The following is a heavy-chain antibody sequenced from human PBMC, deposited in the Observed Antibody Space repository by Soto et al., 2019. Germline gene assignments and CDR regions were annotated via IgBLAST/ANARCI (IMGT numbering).Heavy chain of an antibody. Sequence: NPSETLSLTCTVSGGSISSGDYYWSWIRQPPGKGLEWIGYIYYSGSTYYNPSLKSRVTISVDTSKNQFSLKLSSVTAADTAVYYCARTIMTTVTAIDYWGQGTLVTVSS. CDR1: GGSISSGDYY. V-gene: IGHV4-30-4*01. CDR3: ARTIMTTVTAIDY. J-gene: IGHJ4*02. CDR2: IYYSGST. D-gene: IGHD4-17*01.